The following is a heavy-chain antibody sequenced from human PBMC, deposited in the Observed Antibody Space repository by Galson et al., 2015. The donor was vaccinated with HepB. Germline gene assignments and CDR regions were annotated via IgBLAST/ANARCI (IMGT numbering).Heavy chain of an antibody. V-gene: IGHV3-72*01. Sequence: SLRLSCAASGFTFSSYWMSWVRQAPGKGLEWVGRSRNKVRSYTTEYAAPVRGRFTVSRDGSKNSLYLQMNSLKTEDTAVYYCARGRYSTDYDGIDSWGQGTLVTVSS. D-gene: IGHD2-8*02. CDR3: ARGRYSTDYDGIDS. CDR1: GFTFSSYW. J-gene: IGHJ4*02. CDR2: SRNKVRSYTT.